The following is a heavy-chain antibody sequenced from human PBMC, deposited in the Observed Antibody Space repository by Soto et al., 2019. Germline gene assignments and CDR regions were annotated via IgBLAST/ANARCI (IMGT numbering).Heavy chain of an antibody. Sequence: EVQLLESGGDSVQPGASLRLSCAASGFXFXKSAMSWVRQAPGKGLEWVSGISGSAGGTFYADSVKGRFTISRDNSKNTLYMXXXXXXXXXXXXXXXXXSSXWFGDLDYWGQGTLVTVSS. CDR3: XXSSXWFGDLDY. CDR1: GFXFXKSA. J-gene: IGHJ4*02. D-gene: IGHD3-10*01. CDR2: ISGSAGGT. V-gene: IGHV3-23*01.